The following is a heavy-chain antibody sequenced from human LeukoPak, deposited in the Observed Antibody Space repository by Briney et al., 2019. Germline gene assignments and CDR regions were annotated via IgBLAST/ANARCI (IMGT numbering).Heavy chain of an antibody. J-gene: IGHJ4*02. CDR3: AKNDPLVGPTYFDY. D-gene: IGHD1-26*01. CDR2: ISGSGGTT. CDR1: GFTSSTYA. V-gene: IGHV3-23*01. Sequence: GGSLRLSCAASGFTSSTYAITWVRQAPGKGLEWVSTISGSGGTTYYADSVKGRFTICRDNSRNTLSLQLNSLIAEDTAVYYCAKNDPLVGPTYFDYWGQGTLVTVSS.